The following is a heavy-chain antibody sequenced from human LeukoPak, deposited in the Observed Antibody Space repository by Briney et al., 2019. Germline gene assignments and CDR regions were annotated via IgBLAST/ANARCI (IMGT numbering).Heavy chain of an antibody. CDR2: INIGGTNT. Sequence: GGSLRLSCTASGFTFNDYYMSWIRQAPGKGLEWLSYINIGGTNTHYADSVKGRFTISRDNAKKSLYLEMNNLRAEDTAVYYCATDGAGFDTWGQGVLVTVSS. V-gene: IGHV3-11*01. CDR3: ATDGAGFDT. CDR1: GFTFNDYY. J-gene: IGHJ5*02.